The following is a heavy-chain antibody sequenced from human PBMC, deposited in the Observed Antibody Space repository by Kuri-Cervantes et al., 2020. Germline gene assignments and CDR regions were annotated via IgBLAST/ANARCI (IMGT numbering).Heavy chain of an antibody. Sequence: GSLRLSCAVYGGSFSDYYWSWIRQPPEKGLEWIGEINHSGSTNYNPSLKSRVTISVDTSKNQFSLRLSSVTAADTAVYYCARGRLILGYCSGGSCKLASRNYYMDVWGKGTTVTVSS. CDR3: ARGRLILGYCSGGSCKLASRNYYMDV. CDR1: GGSFSDYY. V-gene: IGHV4-34*01. CDR2: INHSGST. J-gene: IGHJ6*03. D-gene: IGHD2-15*01.